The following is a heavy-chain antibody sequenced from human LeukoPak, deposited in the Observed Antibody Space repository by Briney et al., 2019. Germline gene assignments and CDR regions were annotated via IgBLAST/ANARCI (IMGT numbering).Heavy chain of an antibody. CDR2: INHSGST. V-gene: IGHV4-34*01. D-gene: IGHD6-19*01. CDR3: ARSRGDGYNSSGWYPKKNVPWFDP. Sequence: PSETLSLTCAVYGGSFSGYYWSWIRQPPGKGLEWIGEINHSGSTNYNPSLKSRVTISVDTSKNQFSLKLSSVTAADTAVYYCARSRGDGYNSSGWYPKKNVPWFDPWGQGTLVTVSS. CDR1: GGSFSGYY. J-gene: IGHJ5*02.